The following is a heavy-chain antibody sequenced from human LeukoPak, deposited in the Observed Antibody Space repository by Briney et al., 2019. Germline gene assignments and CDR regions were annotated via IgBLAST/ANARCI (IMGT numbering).Heavy chain of an antibody. CDR3: ARDSAVEYCDSSGYRVPGLQH. CDR1: GGSISSGDYS. CDR2: IYYSGST. D-gene: IGHD3-22*01. V-gene: IGHV4-30-4*01. J-gene: IGHJ1*01. Sequence: SETLSLTCTVSGGSISSGDYSWSWIRQPPGKGLEWIGYIYYSGSTYYNPSLKSRVTISVDTSKNQFSLKLSSVTAADTAVYYCARDSAVEYCDSSGYRVPGLQHWGQGTLVTVSS.